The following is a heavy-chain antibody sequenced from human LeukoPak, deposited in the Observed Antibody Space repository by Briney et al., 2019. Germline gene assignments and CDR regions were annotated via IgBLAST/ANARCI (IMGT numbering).Heavy chain of an antibody. Sequence: ASVKVSCKASGYTFTVYYMHWVRQAPGQGLEWMGWINPNSGGTNYAQKFQGRVTMTRDTSISTAYMELSRLRSDDTAVYYCARTYYDFWSGYYTENYYFDYWGQGTLVTVSS. CDR2: INPNSGGT. J-gene: IGHJ4*02. V-gene: IGHV1-2*02. CDR1: GYTFTVYY. CDR3: ARTYYDFWSGYYTENYYFDY. D-gene: IGHD3-3*01.